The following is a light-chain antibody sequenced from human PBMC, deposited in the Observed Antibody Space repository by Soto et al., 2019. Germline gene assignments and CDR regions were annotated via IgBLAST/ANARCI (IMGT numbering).Light chain of an antibody. V-gene: IGKV4-1*01. CDR1: QRIFYSSNNKNY. Sequence: DIQMTQSPDYLAVSLGDSADTNCNCAQRIFYSSNNKNYLAWYQQKPGQPPKLLIYWASTRESGVPDRFSGSGSGTDFTLTISSLQAEDVAVYYCQKRSSWPITCGKGQQLEIK. CDR2: WAS. CDR3: QKRSSWPIT. J-gene: IGKJ5*01.